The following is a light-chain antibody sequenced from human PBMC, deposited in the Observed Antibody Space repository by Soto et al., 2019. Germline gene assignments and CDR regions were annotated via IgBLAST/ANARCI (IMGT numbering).Light chain of an antibody. V-gene: IGKV3-11*01. Sequence: EIVLTQSPATLSLSPGERATLSCRASQSVSSYLAWYQQKPGQAPRLLIYDASNRATGIPARFSGSGSGTDCTLTISSLEPEDCAVYYCQQRSNWPPLTFGGGTKVEIK. CDR3: QQRSNWPPLT. CDR1: QSVSSY. CDR2: DAS. J-gene: IGKJ4*01.